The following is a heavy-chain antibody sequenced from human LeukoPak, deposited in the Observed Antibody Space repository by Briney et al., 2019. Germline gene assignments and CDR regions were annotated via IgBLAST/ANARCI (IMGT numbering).Heavy chain of an antibody. J-gene: IGHJ4*02. D-gene: IGHD4-17*01. CDR3: AKVYGDYARLDY. V-gene: IGHV3-30*02. CDR1: GFTFSRFG. Sequence: PGGSLRLSCTASGFTFSRFGMHWVRQAPGKGLEWVTFIWSDGTNEYYAESVKGRFTISRDNSKNTLYLQMNSLRAEDTAVYYCAKVYGDYARLDYWGQGTLVTVSS. CDR2: IWSDGTNE.